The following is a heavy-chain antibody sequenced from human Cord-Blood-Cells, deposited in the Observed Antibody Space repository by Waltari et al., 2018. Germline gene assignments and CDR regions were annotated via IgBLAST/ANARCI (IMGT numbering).Heavy chain of an antibody. CDR2: IYYSGST. CDR1: GGSISSSSYY. D-gene: IGHD4-17*01. Sequence: QLQLQESGPGLVKPSETLSLTCTVSGGSISSSSYYWGWIRQPPGKGLEWIGSIYYSGSTYYNPSLKSRVTISVDTSKNQFSLKLSSVTAADTAVYYCASGNYDYGDYEGFYFDYWGQGTLVTVSS. V-gene: IGHV4-39*01. CDR3: ASGNYDYGDYEGFYFDY. J-gene: IGHJ4*02.